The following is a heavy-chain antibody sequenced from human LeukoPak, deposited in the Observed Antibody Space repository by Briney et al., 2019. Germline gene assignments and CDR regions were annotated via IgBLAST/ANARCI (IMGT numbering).Heavy chain of an antibody. J-gene: IGHJ4*02. CDR1: GGTFSSYA. V-gene: IGHV1-69*04. CDR3: ARDRRYYDSSGYRYYFDY. CDR2: IIPIFGIA. Sequence: SVKVSCKASGGTFSSYAISWVRQAPGQGLEWMGRIIPIFGIANYAQKFQGRVTITADKSTCTAYMELSSLRSEDTAVYYCARDRRYYDSSGYRYYFDYWGQGTLVTVSS. D-gene: IGHD3-22*01.